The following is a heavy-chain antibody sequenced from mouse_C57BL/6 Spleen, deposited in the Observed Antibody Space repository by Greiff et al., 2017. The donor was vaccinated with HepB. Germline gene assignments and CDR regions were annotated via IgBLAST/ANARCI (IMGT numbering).Heavy chain of an antibody. CDR2: IDPKDGET. J-gene: IGHJ4*01. D-gene: IGHD1-1*01. CDR1: GFNIKDYY. V-gene: IGHV14-2*01. CDR3: AIDYYGSSDYAMDY. Sequence: VQLQQSGAELVKPGASVKLSCTASGFNIKDYYMHWVKQRTEQGLEWIGRIDPKDGETKYAPKFQGKATITADTSSNTAYLKLSSLTSEDTAVYYGAIDYYGSSDYAMDYWGQGTSLTVSS.